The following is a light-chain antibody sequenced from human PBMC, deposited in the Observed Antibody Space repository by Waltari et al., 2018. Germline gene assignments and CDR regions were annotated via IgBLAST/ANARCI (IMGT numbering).Light chain of an antibody. CDR3: QQTYSTPRT. V-gene: IGKV1-39*01. CDR2: AAF. J-gene: IGKJ1*01. CDR1: QSISSY. Sequence: DIQMTQSPSSLSASGGDRVTITCRASQSISSYLNWYQQKPGKATNLLIYAAFSLQSGVPSRFSGSGSGTDFTLTISSLQPEDSAIYYCQQTYSTPRTFGQGTKVEIK.